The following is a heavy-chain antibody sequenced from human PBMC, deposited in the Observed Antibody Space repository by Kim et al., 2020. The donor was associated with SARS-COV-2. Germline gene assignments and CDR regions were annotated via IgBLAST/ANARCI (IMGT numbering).Heavy chain of an antibody. Sequence: TVGNTFYADSVKGRFTISRDNSKNTLFLQLNSLRVEDTAMYYCARGIYDTWGQGTLLIVSS. J-gene: IGHJ5*02. D-gene: IGHD3-3*01. CDR3: ARGIYDT. CDR2: TVGNT. V-gene: IGHV3-53*01.